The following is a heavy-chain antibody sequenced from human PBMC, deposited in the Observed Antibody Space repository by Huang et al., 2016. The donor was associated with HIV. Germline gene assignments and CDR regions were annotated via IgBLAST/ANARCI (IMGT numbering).Heavy chain of an antibody. CDR3: ARGQGGYYYYYMDV. J-gene: IGHJ6*03. V-gene: IGHV4-34*01. CDR1: GGSFSGYY. Sequence: QVQLPQWGAGLLRPSETLSLTCAVYGGSFSGYYGNWIRQPPGKGLEWIGEINHSGSTNYNPSLKSRVTISVDTSRNQFSLTLTSVTAADTAVYYCARGQGGYYYYYMDVWGKGTTVTVSS. CDR2: INHSGST.